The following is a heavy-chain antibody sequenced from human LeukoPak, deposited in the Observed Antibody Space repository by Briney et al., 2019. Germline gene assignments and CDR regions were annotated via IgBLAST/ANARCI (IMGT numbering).Heavy chain of an antibody. CDR2: INHSGST. J-gene: IGHJ6*03. V-gene: IGHV4-34*01. CDR1: GGSFSGYY. D-gene: IGHD6-13*01. Sequence: SETLSLTCAVYGGSFSGYYWSWIRQPPGKGLEWIGEINHSGSTNYNPSLKSRVTISVDTSKNQFSLKLSSVTAADTAVYYCASKTAAGPNTNYMDVWGKGTTVTVSS. CDR3: ASKTAAGPNTNYMDV.